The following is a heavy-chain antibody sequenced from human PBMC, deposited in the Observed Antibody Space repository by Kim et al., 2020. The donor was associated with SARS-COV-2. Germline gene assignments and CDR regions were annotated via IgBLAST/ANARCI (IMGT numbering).Heavy chain of an antibody. V-gene: IGHV1-69*13. Sequence: SVKVSCKASGGTFSSYAISWVRQAPGQGLEWMGGIIPIFGTANYAQKFQGRVTITADESTSTAYMELSSLRSEDTAVYYCARDRFQYYYDSSGYRDAFDIWGQGKMVTVSS. CDR2: IIPIFGTA. D-gene: IGHD3-22*01. CDR3: ARDRFQYYYDSSGYRDAFDI. CDR1: GGTFSSYA. J-gene: IGHJ3*02.